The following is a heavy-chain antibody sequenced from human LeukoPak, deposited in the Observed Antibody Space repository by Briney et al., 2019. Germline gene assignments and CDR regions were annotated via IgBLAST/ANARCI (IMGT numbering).Heavy chain of an antibody. CDR1: GFTFSNSA. CDR3: ARNEAGNHYYIGV. V-gene: IGHV3-23*01. J-gene: IGHJ6*03. CDR2: LSGSGITT. D-gene: IGHD1-14*01. Sequence: QPGGSLRLSCAASGFTFSNSAMSWVRQAPGKGLEWVSTLSGSGITTYYAHSVKGRFTISRDNSKNTLYLQMSNVRPEDTAIYYCARNEAGNHYYIGVWGKGTTVTVSS.